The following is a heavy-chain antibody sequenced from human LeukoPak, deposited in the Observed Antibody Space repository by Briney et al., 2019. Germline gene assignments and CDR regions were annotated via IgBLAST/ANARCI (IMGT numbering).Heavy chain of an antibody. V-gene: IGHV3-30-3*01. J-gene: IGHJ4*02. Sequence: VGSLRLSCAASGLTFSTYSMNRVRQAPGKGLEWVAVISYEGSKKYYADSVKGRFTISRDNSKNTLYLQMNSLRAEDTAVYYCARERTTVVSPFVYWGQGTLVTVSS. D-gene: IGHD4-23*01. CDR2: ISYEGSKK. CDR3: ARERTTVVSPFVY. CDR1: GLTFSTYS.